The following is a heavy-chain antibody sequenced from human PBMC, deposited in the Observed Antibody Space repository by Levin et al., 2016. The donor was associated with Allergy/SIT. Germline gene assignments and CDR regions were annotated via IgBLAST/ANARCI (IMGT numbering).Heavy chain of an antibody. Sequence: GESLKISCAASGFKFDDYGMSWVRQVPGKGLEWVSAIKSNGDDTAYADSVKGRFTISRDNGKNALYLQINSLRAEDTALYYCAREAYYFDETGKYTFWGLDYWGQGTPVTVSA. D-gene: IGHD3-22*01. V-gene: IGHV3-20*04. J-gene: IGHJ4*02. CDR3: AREAYYFDETGKYTFWGLDY. CDR2: IKSNGDDT. CDR1: GFKFDDYG.